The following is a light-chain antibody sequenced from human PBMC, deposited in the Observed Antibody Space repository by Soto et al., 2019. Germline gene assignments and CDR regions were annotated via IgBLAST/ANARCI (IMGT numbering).Light chain of an antibody. Sequence: EIVMRQSPGIQSVSPGSSATLSCRAGQGVTTNFAWYQQKSGQSPRLLIYDVSIRATGVPARFSGTGSETDFTLTISGLQSEDSAVYFCQQYNNWPFSFGQGTRLEIK. CDR2: DVS. V-gene: IGKV3-15*01. CDR3: QQYNNWPFS. J-gene: IGKJ5*01. CDR1: QGVTTN.